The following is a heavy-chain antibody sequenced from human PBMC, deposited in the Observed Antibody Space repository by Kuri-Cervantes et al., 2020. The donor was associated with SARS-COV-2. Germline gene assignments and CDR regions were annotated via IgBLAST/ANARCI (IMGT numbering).Heavy chain of an antibody. CDR1: GFTFSSYS. D-gene: IGHD6-13*01. CDR3: ARDCSSPYKYYCYYYMDV. J-gene: IGHJ6*03. Sequence: GGSLRLSCAASGFTFSSYSMNWVRQAPGKGLEWVSSISSTSSYIYYADSVKGRFTISRDNAKNSLYLQMNSLRAEDTAVYYCARDCSSPYKYYCYYYMDVWGKGTTVTVSS. CDR2: ISSTSSYI. V-gene: IGHV3-21*01.